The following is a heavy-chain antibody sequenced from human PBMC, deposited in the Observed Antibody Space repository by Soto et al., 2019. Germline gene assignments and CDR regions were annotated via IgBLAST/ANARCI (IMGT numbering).Heavy chain of an antibody. J-gene: IGHJ4*02. CDR3: ARGYSGYLDTAMVSWYFDY. CDR2: ISSSSSTI. CDR1: GFTFSSYS. Sequence: GGSLRLSCAASGFTFSSYSMNWVRQAPGKGLEWVSYISSSSSTIYYADSVKGRFTISRDNAKNSLYLQMNSLRDEDTAVYYCARGYSGYLDTAMVSWYFDYWGQGTLVTVSS. D-gene: IGHD5-18*01. V-gene: IGHV3-48*02.